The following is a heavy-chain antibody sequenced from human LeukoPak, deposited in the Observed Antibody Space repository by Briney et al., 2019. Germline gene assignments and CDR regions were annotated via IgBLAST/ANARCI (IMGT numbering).Heavy chain of an antibody. CDR2: INHSGST. CDR3: ASIVAGNDY. CDR1: GGSFSGYY. Sequence: PSETLSLTCAVYGGSFSGYYWSWIRQPPGKGLEWIGEINHSGSTNYNPSLKSRVTISVDTSKNQLSLKLSSVTAADTAVYYCASIVAGNDYWGQGTLVTVSS. J-gene: IGHJ4*02. D-gene: IGHD6-19*01. V-gene: IGHV4-34*01.